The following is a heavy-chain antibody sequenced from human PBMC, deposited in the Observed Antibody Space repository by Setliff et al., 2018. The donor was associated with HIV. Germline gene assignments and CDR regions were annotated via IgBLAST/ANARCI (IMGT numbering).Heavy chain of an antibody. Sequence: GGSLRLSCEASGFTFSIYNMNWVRQAPGKGLEWVSYISTSGSTIYYADSVKGRFTISRDNGKKSLYLQMDSLRDEDTAVYYCAREKFENGDYEFVSTFDSWGQGTLGTSPQ. D-gene: IGHD4-17*01. CDR1: GFTFSIYN. CDR3: AREKFENGDYEFVSTFDS. CDR2: ISTSGSTI. V-gene: IGHV3-48*02. J-gene: IGHJ4*02.